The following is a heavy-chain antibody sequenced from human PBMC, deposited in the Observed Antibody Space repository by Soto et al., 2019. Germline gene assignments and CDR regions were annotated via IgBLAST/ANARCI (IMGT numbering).Heavy chain of an antibody. Sequence: PGGSLRLSCAASGFTFSNYWMNWVRQAPGKGLEWVANINPDGSEKYYVDSVKGRFAISRDNAESSLFLQMNSLRVEDKAVFYCAGVHKGAAVAGTPTYWGQGTLVPVSS. CDR2: INPDGSEK. D-gene: IGHD6-19*01. CDR1: GFTFSNYW. CDR3: AGVHKGAAVAGTPTY. J-gene: IGHJ4*02. V-gene: IGHV3-7*04.